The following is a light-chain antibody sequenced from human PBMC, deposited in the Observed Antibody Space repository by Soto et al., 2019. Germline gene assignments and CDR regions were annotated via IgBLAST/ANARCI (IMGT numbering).Light chain of an antibody. CDR1: QSVRGN. Sequence: VVMTQSPVTLSVSPGERATLSCRASQSVRGNVAWYQQKAAQAPRLLIFDASTRATGVPARFSGSGSGTEFTLTINSLQPDDSALYFCQHYSSWPEAFGQGTQVDVK. J-gene: IGKJ1*01. CDR3: QHYSSWPEA. V-gene: IGKV3-15*01. CDR2: DAS.